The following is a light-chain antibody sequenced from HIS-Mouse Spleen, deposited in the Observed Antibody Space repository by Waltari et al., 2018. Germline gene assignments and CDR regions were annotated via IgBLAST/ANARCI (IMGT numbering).Light chain of an antibody. V-gene: IGLV2-23*01. Sequence: QSALTQPASVSGSPGQSITISCTGTRRDVGSYNLVSWYQQHPGKAPKLIIYEGSKRPSGVSNRFSGSKSGNTASLTISGLQAEDEADYYCCSYAGSSTWVFGGGTKLTVL. CDR2: EGS. CDR1: RRDVGSYNL. CDR3: CSYAGSSTWV. J-gene: IGLJ3*02.